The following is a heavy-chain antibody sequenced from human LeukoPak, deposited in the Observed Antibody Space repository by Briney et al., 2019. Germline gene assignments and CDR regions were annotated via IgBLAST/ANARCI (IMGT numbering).Heavy chain of an antibody. CDR2: INHSGST. J-gene: IGHJ4*02. V-gene: IGHV4-34*01. CDR1: GGSFSGYY. Sequence: SETLSLTCAVYGGSFSGYYWSWIRQPPGEGLEWIGEINHSGSTNYNPSLKSRVTISVDTSKNQFSLKLSSVTAADTAVYYCARGGYFDYWGQGTLVTVSS. CDR3: ARGGYFDY.